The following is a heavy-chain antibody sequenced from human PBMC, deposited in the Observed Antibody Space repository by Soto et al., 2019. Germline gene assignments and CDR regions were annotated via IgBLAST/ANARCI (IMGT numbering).Heavy chain of an antibody. CDR3: ARADYYDSSGYSRELNY. J-gene: IGHJ4*02. CDR2: IYYSGST. Sequence: SETLSLTCTVCGGSISSGGYYWSWIRQHPGKGLEWIGYIYYSGSTYYNPSLKSRVTISVDTSKNQFSLKLSSVTAADTAVYYCARADYYDSSGYSRELNYWGQGTPVTVSS. D-gene: IGHD3-22*01. V-gene: IGHV4-31*03. CDR1: GGSISSGGYY.